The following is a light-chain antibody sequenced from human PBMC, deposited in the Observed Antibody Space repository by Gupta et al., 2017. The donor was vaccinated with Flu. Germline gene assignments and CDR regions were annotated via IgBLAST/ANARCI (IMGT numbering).Light chain of an antibody. J-gene: IGKJ1*01. V-gene: IGKV1-5*03. Sequence: DIQMTQSPSTLSASVGDSVTITCRASQSITSWLAWYQQKPGKAPKLRIYQASTLGSGVPSRFSGSGSGTEFTLTITSLQPDDFATYYCQQYSSYSTFGQGTKVE. CDR3: QQYSSYST. CDR2: QAS. CDR1: QSITSW.